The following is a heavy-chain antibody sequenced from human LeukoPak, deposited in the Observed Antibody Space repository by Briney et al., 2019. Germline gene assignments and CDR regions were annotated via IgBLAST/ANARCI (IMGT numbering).Heavy chain of an antibody. CDR3: ARERTAMVTGFDY. CDR1: GFTVSSNY. D-gene: IGHD5-18*01. J-gene: IGHJ4*02. Sequence: PRGSLRLSCAASGFTVSSNYMSWVRQAPGKGLEWVSVIYSGGSTYYADSVKGRFTISRDNSKNTLYLQMNSLRAEDTAVYYCARERTAMVTGFDYWGQGTLVTVSA. V-gene: IGHV3-66*01. CDR2: IYSGGST.